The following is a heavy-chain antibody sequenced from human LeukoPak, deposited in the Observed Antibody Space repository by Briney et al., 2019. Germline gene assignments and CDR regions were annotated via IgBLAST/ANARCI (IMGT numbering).Heavy chain of an antibody. CDR1: GFTFSSYE. J-gene: IGHJ6*04. CDR3: AELGITMIGGV. Sequence: PGGSLRLSCAASGFTFSSYEMNWVRQAPGKGLEWVSYISSSGSTIYYADSVKGRFTITRDNAKNSLYLQMNSLRAEDTAVYYCAELGITMIGGVWGKGTTVTISS. V-gene: IGHV3-48*03. D-gene: IGHD3-10*02. CDR2: ISSSGSTI.